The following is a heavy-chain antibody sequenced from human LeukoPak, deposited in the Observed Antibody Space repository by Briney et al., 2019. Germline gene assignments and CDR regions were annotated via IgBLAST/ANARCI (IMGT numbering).Heavy chain of an antibody. D-gene: IGHD3-3*01. CDR1: GFTFSSYG. V-gene: IGHV3-30*02. CDR3: AKNRPSNWYGYDFWSGYHDFDY. CDR2: IRYDGSNK. J-gene: IGHJ4*02. Sequence: GGSLRLSCAASGFTFSSYGMHWVRQAPGKGLEWVAFIRYDGSNKYYADSVKGRFTISRDNSKNTLYLQMNSLRAEDTAVYYCAKNRPSNWYGYDFWSGYHDFDYWGQGTLVTVSS.